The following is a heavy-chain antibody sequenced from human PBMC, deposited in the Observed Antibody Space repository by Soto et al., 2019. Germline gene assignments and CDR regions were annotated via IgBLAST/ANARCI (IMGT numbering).Heavy chain of an antibody. CDR2: ISYDGSNK. J-gene: IGHJ6*01. V-gene: IGHV3-30*18. D-gene: IGHD5-18*01. Sequence: GGSLRLSCAASGFTFSSYGMHWVRQAPGKGLEWVAVISYDGSNKYYADSVKGRFTISRDNSKNTLYLQMNSLRAEDTAVYYCAKRSRYCYGLGYYGMDVWGQGTTVTVSS. CDR1: GFTFSSYG. CDR3: AKRSRYCYGLGYYGMDV.